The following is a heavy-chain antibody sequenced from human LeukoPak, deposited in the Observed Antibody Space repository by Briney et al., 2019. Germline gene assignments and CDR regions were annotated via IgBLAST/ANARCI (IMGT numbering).Heavy chain of an antibody. CDR1: GFTFSDYY. J-gene: IGHJ6*02. D-gene: IGHD2-15*01. Sequence: PGGSLRLSCAASGFTFSDYYMSWIRQAPGKGLEWVSSISSSSSYIYYADSVKGRFTISRDNAKNSLYLQMNSLRAEDTAVYYCARVVAKYYGMDVWGQGTTVTVSS. CDR2: ISSSSSYI. V-gene: IGHV3-11*06. CDR3: ARVVAKYYGMDV.